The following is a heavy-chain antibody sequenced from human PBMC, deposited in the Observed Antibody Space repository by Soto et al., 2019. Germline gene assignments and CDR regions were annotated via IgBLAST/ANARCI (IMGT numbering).Heavy chain of an antibody. Sequence: PGGSLRLSCSASGFTFSSYAMHWVRQAPGKGLEYVSAISSNGGSTYYADSVKGRFTISRDNSKNTLYLQMSSLRAEDTAMYYCVKWYSSSSRGFDYWGQGTLVTVSS. CDR1: GFTFSSYA. CDR3: VKWYSSSSRGFDY. CDR2: ISSNGGST. D-gene: IGHD6-6*01. J-gene: IGHJ4*02. V-gene: IGHV3-64D*06.